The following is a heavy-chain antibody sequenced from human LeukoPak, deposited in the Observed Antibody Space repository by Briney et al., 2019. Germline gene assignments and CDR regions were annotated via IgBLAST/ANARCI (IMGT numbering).Heavy chain of an antibody. V-gene: IGHV1-69*13. D-gene: IGHD4-17*01. CDR1: GGTFSSSG. CDR3: ASTFETYGDYDYYYGMDV. CDR2: IIPVFGTA. Sequence: ASVKVSCKASGGTFSSSGISWVRQAPGQGLEWMGGIIPVFGTANYAQRFQGGVTITADESTSTAYMELSSLRSEDTAVYYCASTFETYGDYDYYYGMDVWGQGTTVTVSS. J-gene: IGHJ6*02.